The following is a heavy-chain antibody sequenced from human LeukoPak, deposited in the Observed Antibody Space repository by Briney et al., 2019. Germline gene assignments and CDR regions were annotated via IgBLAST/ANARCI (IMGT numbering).Heavy chain of an antibody. CDR2: VYNSGDA. V-gene: IGHV4-59*08. Sequence: SETLSLTCTVSGGSTSSDYWSWIRQSPGKGLEWVGYVYNSGDAGKNPSLKSRVTISLDTSKHQCSLKLTSVSAADTAVYYCARLKLGAYFDLWGRGTLVTVSS. CDR1: GGSTSSDY. CDR3: ARLKLGAYFDL. J-gene: IGHJ2*01. D-gene: IGHD3-16*01.